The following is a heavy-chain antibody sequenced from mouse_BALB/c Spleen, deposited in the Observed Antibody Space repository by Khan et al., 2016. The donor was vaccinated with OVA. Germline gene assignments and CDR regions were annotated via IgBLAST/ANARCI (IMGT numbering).Heavy chain of an antibody. V-gene: IGHV5-6*01. D-gene: IGHD1-1*01. CDR2: ISSGGSYT. CDR1: GFSFSTYG. Sequence: EVELVESGGVLVKPGGSLKLSCAASGFSFSTYGMSWVRQIPDKRLEWVATISSGGSYTYYPDSVKGRFTISRDKAKNTLYLQMNSLNSEDTAMYYCARLAYYYNSEGFAYWGQGTLVTVSA. CDR3: ARLAYYYNSEGFAY. J-gene: IGHJ3*01.